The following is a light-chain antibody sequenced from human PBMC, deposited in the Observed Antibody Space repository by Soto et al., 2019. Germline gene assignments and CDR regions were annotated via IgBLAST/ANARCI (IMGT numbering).Light chain of an antibody. CDR2: GAS. Sequence: IVMTQSPATLSVSPGERATLSCRASQNINDYLAWYQQKRGQAPRLLIYGASTRATGIPARFSGSGSGSEFTLTISSLQSEDFAIYYCHQYNNWPGTFGQGTKVDIK. V-gene: IGKV3-15*01. CDR3: HQYNNWPGT. CDR1: QNINDY. J-gene: IGKJ1*01.